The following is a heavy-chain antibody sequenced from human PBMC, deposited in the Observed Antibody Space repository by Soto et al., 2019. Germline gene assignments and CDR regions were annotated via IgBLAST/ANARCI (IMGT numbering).Heavy chain of an antibody. CDR2: IWYDGSNK. CDR3: ARVPIVVVPAATSKYYGMDV. V-gene: IGHV3-33*01. Sequence: GGSLRLSCAASGFTFSSYGMHWVRQAPGKGLEWVAVIWYDGSNKYYAESVKGRFTISRDNSKNKLYLQMNSLRAEDTVVYYCARVPIVVVPAATSKYYGMDVWGQGTTVTVSS. J-gene: IGHJ6*02. D-gene: IGHD2-2*01. CDR1: GFTFSSYG.